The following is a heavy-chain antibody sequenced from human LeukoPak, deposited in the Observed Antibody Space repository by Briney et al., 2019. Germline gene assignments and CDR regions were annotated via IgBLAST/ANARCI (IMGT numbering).Heavy chain of an antibody. Sequence: SEILSLTCTVSGGSTCSRGYYWGWIRQPPGKGPEWIGSIYYSGSTYYNPSLKSRVTISVDTSRNQFSLKLSSVTAADTAVYYCARRDSGSQHFDFWGQGTLVTVSS. D-gene: IGHD1-26*01. CDR1: GGSTCSRGYY. CDR2: IYYSGST. V-gene: IGHV4-39*07. CDR3: ARRDSGSQHFDF. J-gene: IGHJ4*02.